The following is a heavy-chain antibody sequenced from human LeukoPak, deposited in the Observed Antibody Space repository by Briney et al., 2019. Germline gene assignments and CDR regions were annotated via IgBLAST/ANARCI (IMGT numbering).Heavy chain of an antibody. D-gene: IGHD1-26*01. J-gene: IGHJ4*02. CDR2: ISWDGGST. Sequence: GGSLRLSCAASGFTFDDYTMHWVRQAPGKGLEWVSLISWDGGSTYYADSVKGRFTISRDNSKNSLYLQMNSLRTEDTALYYCAKEREDYFDYWGQGTLVTVSS. CDR3: AKEREDYFDY. CDR1: GFTFDDYT. V-gene: IGHV3-43*01.